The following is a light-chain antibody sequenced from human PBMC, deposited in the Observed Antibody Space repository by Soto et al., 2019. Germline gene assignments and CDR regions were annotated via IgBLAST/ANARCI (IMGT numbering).Light chain of an antibody. CDR3: SSYTSNNTPS. CDR2: DVS. V-gene: IGLV2-14*03. CDR1: SSEVGGYKY. J-gene: IGLJ1*01. Sequence: QSVLTQPASVSGSPGQSITISCTGTSSEVGGYKYVSWYQHHPGKAPKLSIYDVSNRLSGVSNRFSGSKSGNTASLTISGLQAEDEAAYYCSSYTSNNTPSFGTGTKVTVL.